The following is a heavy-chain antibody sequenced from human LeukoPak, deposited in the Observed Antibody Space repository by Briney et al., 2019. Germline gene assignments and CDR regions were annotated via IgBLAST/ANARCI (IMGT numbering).Heavy chain of an antibody. D-gene: IGHD1-26*01. CDR2: IYSSGST. CDR1: DGSISSYH. J-gene: IGHJ5*02. CDR3: ARGLKYSGTYGWFDP. Sequence: KASETLSLACTASDGSISSYHWSWIRQSAGKGLEWIGRIYSSGSTNYNPTLKSPVTMSVDTSKNQFSLKLSSVTAADTAVYYCARGLKYSGTYGWFDPCGQGTPDTVSS. V-gene: IGHV4-4*07.